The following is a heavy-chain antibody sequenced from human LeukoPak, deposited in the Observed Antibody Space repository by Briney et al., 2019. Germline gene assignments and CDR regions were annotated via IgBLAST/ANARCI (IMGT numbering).Heavy chain of an antibody. Sequence: PGGSLRLSCAASGFTFSSYGMHWVRQAPGKGLEWVAVISYDGSNKYYADSVKGRFTISRDNSKNTLYLQMNSLRAEDTAVYYCARDIPWYYDSSGYYYSSRFDPWGQGTLVTVSS. J-gene: IGHJ5*02. V-gene: IGHV3-30*03. D-gene: IGHD3-22*01. CDR2: ISYDGSNK. CDR3: ARDIPWYYDSSGYYYSSRFDP. CDR1: GFTFSSYG.